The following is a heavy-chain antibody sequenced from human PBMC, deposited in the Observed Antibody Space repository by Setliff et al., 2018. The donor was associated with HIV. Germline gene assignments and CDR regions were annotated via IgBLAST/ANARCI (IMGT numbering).Heavy chain of an antibody. V-gene: IGHV4-39*01. Sequence: SETLSLTCSVSSDSISSGSYYWGWIRQPPGKGLEWIGSVYYSGSTYYNPSLKSRLTISVDTSTNKFSLKLSSVTAADTAVYYCARLRGLNLEPFDYWGQGTLVTVSS. CDR1: SDSISSGSYY. J-gene: IGHJ4*02. D-gene: IGHD1-1*01. CDR2: VYYSGST. CDR3: ARLRGLNLEPFDY.